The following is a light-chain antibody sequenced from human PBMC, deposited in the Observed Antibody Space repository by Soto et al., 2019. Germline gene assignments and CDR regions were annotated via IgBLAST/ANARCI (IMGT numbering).Light chain of an antibody. V-gene: IGLV2-14*01. CDR3: SSYTTNNTWGYV. Sequence: QSALTQPASVSGSPGQSITISCTGTSSDVGAYNYVSWYQQYPGKAPKLMIYEVKNRPSGVSNRFSGSRSGSTASLTISGLQAEDEADYYCSSYTTNNTWGYVFGTGTKLTVL. J-gene: IGLJ1*01. CDR2: EVK. CDR1: SSDVGAYNY.